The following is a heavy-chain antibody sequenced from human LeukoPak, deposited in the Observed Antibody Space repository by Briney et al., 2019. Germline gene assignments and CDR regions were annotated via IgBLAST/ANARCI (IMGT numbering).Heavy chain of an antibody. CDR2: ISHDGGNK. D-gene: IGHD7-27*01. CDR3: AKEDSLTREYYFDY. CDR1: GFTFNAYG. V-gene: IGHV3-30*18. J-gene: IGHJ4*02. Sequence: PGGSLRLSCAASGFTFNAYGMHWVRQAPGKGPEWMAAISHDGGNKYYADSVEGQCTISRDNSKNTLSLQMNSLRAEDTAVYYCAKEDSLTREYYFDYWGQGTLVTVSS.